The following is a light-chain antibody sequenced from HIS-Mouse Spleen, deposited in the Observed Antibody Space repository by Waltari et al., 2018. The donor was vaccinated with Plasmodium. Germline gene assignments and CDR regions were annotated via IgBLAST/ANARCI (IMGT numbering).Light chain of an antibody. Sequence: QSALTQPPSASGSPGQSVTISCTGTSSDVGGYNYVSWYQQHPVKAPKLMIYEVSKRPSGVPDRFSGYKAGNTASLTVSGLQAEDEADYYCSSYAGSSNLVFGGGTKLTVL. CDR2: EVS. J-gene: IGLJ2*01. CDR3: SSYAGSSNLV. V-gene: IGLV2-8*01. CDR1: SSDVGGYNY.